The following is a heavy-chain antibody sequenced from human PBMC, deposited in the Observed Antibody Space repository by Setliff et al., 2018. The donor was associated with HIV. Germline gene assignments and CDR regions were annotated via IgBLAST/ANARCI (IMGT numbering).Heavy chain of an antibody. V-gene: IGHV1-18*01. J-gene: IGHJ4*02. CDR3: ARDGRFDYDSSGYAGPEFDQ. D-gene: IGHD3-22*01. CDR2: IRPQNGNT. Sequence: GASVKVSCKASGYRFTNYGISWVRQAPGQGLEWMAWIRPQNGNTEFAQKFHHRVSMTADRSSNIAYMELRSLTFEDTAIYYCARDGRFDYDSSGYAGPEFDQWGQGTLVTVSS. CDR1: GYRFTNYG.